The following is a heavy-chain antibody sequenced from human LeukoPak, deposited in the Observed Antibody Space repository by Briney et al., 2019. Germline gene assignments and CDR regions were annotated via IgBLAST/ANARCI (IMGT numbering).Heavy chain of an antibody. CDR3: ARAGALRPDY. V-gene: IGHV3-30*02. CDR1: GFTFSSYG. CDR2: IRYDGSNK. Sequence: GGSLRLSCAASGFTFSSYGMHWVRQAPGKGLEWVAFIRYDGSNKYYADSVKGRFTISRDNSKNTLYLQMYSLRAEDTAVYYCARAGALRPDYWGQGTLVTVSS. J-gene: IGHJ4*02.